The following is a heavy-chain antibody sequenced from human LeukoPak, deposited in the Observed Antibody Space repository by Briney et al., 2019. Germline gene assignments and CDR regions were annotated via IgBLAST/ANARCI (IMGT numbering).Heavy chain of an antibody. CDR1: EFTFSTYS. V-gene: IGHV3-21*01. J-gene: IGHJ4*02. Sequence: PGGSLRLSCAASEFTFSTYSMNWVRKAPGKGLEWFSSISSSSSYIYYADSVKGRFTISRDNAKNSLYLQMNSLRAEDTAVYYCARGENNYGYYYFDYWGQGTLVTVSS. CDR3: ARGENNYGYYYFDY. D-gene: IGHD5-18*01. CDR2: ISSSSSYI.